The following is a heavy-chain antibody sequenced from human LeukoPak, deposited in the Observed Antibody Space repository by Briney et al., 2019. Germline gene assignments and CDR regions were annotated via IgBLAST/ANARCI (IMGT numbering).Heavy chain of an antibody. CDR3: ARQLGYCSSTSCYADKVDY. CDR2: IYYSCST. J-gene: IGHJ4*02. D-gene: IGHD2-2*01. V-gene: IGHV4-39*01. CDR1: GVSISSSSYY. Sequence: SETLSLTCTVSGVSISSSSYYWGWIRPPPGKGLVWIGSIYYSCSTYYNPSLKSRVTISVDTSKNQFSLKLSSVTAADTAVYYCARQLGYCSSTSCYADKVDYWGQGTLVTVSS.